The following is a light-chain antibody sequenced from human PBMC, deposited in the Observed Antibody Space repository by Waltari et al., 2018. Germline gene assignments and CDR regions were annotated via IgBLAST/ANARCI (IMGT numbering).Light chain of an antibody. CDR2: KAS. CDR1: QIINSW. CDR3: QQYNNYAGGT. V-gene: IGKV1-5*03. J-gene: IGKJ1*01. Sequence: DIQMTQSPSTLSASVGDRVPTTCRARQIINSWLAWYQQNTGKAPNLLNYKASTLGTWAPSRISGSGSGTEFTLTIAGLQPDDFATEFGQQYNNYAGGTSGQGTKVEIK.